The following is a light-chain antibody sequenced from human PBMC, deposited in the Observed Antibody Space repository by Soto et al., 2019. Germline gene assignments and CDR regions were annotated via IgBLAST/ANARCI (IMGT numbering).Light chain of an antibody. CDR1: QSVSTF. V-gene: IGKV1-39*01. CDR3: QQTYGILYT. J-gene: IGKJ2*01. CDR2: AAS. Sequence: DIQMTQSPSSLSASAGDRVTITCRASQSVSTFLNWYQQKPGKAPKLLISAASTLQSGVPSRFSGSGSGTDFTLTISSLQPEDFATYYCQQTYGILYTFGQGTKLDIK.